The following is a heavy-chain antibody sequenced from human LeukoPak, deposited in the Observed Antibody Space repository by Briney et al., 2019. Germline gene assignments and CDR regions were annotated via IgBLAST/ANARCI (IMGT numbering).Heavy chain of an antibody. V-gene: IGHV4-59*01. D-gene: IGHD3-16*01. J-gene: IGHJ4*02. CDR3: ATNYDYVWGSFGY. Sequence: SETLSLTCTVSGGSISSYYWSWIRQPPGKGLEWIGYIYYSGSTNYNPSLKSRVTISVDTSKNQFSLKLSSVTAADTAAYYCATNYDYVWGSFGYWGQGTLVTVSS. CDR2: IYYSGST. CDR1: GGSISSYY.